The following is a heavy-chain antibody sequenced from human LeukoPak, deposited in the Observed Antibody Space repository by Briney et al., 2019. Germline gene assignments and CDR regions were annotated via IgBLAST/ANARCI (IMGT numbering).Heavy chain of an antibody. CDR2: ISTDNGDT. CDR3: ARGRRVDLEPRIFDY. Sequence: ASVKVSCKVSGYTLTELSMHWVRQAPGKGLEWMGWISTDNGDTNYAQKFKGRVTMTTDTSTSTTYMELRSLRSDDTAVYYCARGRRVDLEPRIFDYWGQGTLVTVSS. D-gene: IGHD1-1*01. V-gene: IGHV1-18*01. J-gene: IGHJ4*02. CDR1: GYTLTELS.